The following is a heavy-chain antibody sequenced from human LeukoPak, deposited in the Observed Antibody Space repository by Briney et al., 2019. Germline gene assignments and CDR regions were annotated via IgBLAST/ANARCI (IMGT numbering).Heavy chain of an antibody. D-gene: IGHD4-17*01. Sequence: SQTLSLTCTVSGGSISSGSYYWGWIRQPPGKGLEWIGYIYYSGSTNYNPSLKSRVTISVDTSKNQFSLKLSSVTAADTAVYYCARHGPVTSYLSFDYWGQGTLVTVSS. CDR3: ARHGPVTSYLSFDY. V-gene: IGHV4-61*05. CDR1: GGSISSGSYY. CDR2: IYYSGST. J-gene: IGHJ4*02.